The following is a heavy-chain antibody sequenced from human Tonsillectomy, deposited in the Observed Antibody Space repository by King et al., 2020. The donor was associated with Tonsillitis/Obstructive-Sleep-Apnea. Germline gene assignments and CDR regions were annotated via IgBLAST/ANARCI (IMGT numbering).Heavy chain of an antibody. V-gene: IGHV1-46*01. CDR1: GYIFSRYY. CDR2: ISSGSCST. CDR3: ARDDAVGRHLDY. Sequence: QLVQSGAEVKKPGASVKVSCESSGYIFSRYYIHWVRQAPGQGLEWRGVISSGSCSTTYAQKFQGRVTMTRDTSTSTFYLELSSLRAYDTAVYYCARDDAVGRHLDYWGQGTLVTVSS. J-gene: IGHJ4*02. D-gene: IGHD2-2*01.